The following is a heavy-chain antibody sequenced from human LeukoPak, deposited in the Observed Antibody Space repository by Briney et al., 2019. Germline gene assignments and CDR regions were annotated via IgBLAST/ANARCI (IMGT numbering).Heavy chain of an antibody. CDR1: GIIFSSYW. CDR2: IKEDGSEK. V-gene: IGHV3-7*01. J-gene: IGHJ4*02. D-gene: IGHD4-23*01. CDR3: ARGRPHGNDY. Sequence: GESLRLSCAASGIIFSSYWMSWVRQAPGKGLEWVANIKEDGSEKHYVDSVKGRFSISRDNAKNTLYLQMNSLRVEDTAVYYCARGRPHGNDYWGQGTLVTVSS.